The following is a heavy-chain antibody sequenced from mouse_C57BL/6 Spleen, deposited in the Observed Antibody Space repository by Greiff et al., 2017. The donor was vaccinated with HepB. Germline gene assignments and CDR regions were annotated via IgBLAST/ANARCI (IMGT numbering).Heavy chain of an antibody. CDR1: GYTFTSYT. CDR2: INPSSGYT. CDR3: ARSMDGAMDY. J-gene: IGHJ4*01. D-gene: IGHD1-1*02. V-gene: IGHV1-4*01. Sequence: QVQLQQSGAELARPGASVKMSCKASGYTFTSYTMHWVKQRPGQGLEWIGYINPSSGYTKYNQKFKDKATLTADKSSSTAYMQLSSLTSEDSAVYYFARSMDGAMDYWGQGTSVTVAS.